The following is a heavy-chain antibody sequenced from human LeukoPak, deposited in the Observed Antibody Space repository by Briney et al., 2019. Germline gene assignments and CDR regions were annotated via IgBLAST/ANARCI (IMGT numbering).Heavy chain of an antibody. CDR1: GCTFTGYY. V-gene: IGHV1-2*02. D-gene: IGHD6-19*01. Sequence: ASVKVSCKASGCTFTGYYMHWVWQAPGQGLEWMGWLNPNSGGTKYAEKFQGRVTMTRDTSISTAYMELSSLSSDDTAAYYCARGRVSVGDASGWSGWGQGTLVTVSS. CDR2: LNPNSGGT. CDR3: ARGRVSVGDASGWSG. J-gene: IGHJ4*02.